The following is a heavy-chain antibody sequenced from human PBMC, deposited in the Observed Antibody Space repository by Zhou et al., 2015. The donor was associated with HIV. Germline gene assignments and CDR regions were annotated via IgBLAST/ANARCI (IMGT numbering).Heavy chain of an antibody. CDR1: GGTFSSYA. Sequence: QVQLVQSGAEVKKPGSSVKVSCKASGGTFSSYAISWVRQAPGQGLEWMGGIIPIFGTANYAQKFQGRVTITADESTSTAYMELSSLRSEDTAVYYCARGLGMITFGGAPSVAFDIWGQGTMVTVSS. CDR2: IIPIFGTA. J-gene: IGHJ3*02. D-gene: IGHD3-16*01. V-gene: IGHV1-69*01. CDR3: ARGLGMITFGGAPSVAFDI.